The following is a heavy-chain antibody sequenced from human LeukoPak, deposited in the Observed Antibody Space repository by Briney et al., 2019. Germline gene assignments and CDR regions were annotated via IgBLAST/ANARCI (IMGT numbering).Heavy chain of an antibody. CDR2: INPNSGGT. D-gene: IGHD6-19*01. J-gene: IGHJ4*02. V-gene: IGHV1-2*02. CDR3: ARPYSSGWTTGY. CDR1: GYTFIDYY. Sequence: ASVKVSCKASGYTFIDYYIHWVRQAPGQGLEWMGWINPNSGGTNYAQKFQGRVTMTRDTSISTAYMELSRLRSDDTAVYYCARPYSSGWTTGYWGQGTLVTVSS.